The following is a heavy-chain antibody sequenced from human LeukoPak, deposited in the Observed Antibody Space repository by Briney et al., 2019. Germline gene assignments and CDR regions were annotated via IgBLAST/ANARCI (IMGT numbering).Heavy chain of an antibody. V-gene: IGHV4-4*02. J-gene: IGHJ4*02. CDR2: IYHSGST. CDR1: GGSISSSNW. D-gene: IGHD3-10*01. Sequence: SETLSLTCAVSGGSISSSNWWSWVRQPPGKGLGWIGEIYHSGSTNYNPSLKSRVTISVGKSKNQFSLKLSSVTAADTAVYYCARDVRMVRGLDYWGQGTLVTVSS. CDR3: ARDVRMVRGLDY.